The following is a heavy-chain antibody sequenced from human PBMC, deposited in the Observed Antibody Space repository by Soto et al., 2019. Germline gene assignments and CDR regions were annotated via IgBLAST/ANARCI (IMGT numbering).Heavy chain of an antibody. J-gene: IGHJ4*02. V-gene: IGHV3-23*01. CDR3: AKDFTPDGYWDFDY. CDR1: GFTFSTYT. CDR2: VLQTGSTT. D-gene: IGHD4-17*01. Sequence: LRLSCAASGFTFSTYTMSWVRQAPGKGLEWVSSVLQTGSTTYYADSVKGRFTISRDNSKNTLYLQMSNLRAEDTAVYYCAKDFTPDGYWDFDYWGQGKLVTVSS.